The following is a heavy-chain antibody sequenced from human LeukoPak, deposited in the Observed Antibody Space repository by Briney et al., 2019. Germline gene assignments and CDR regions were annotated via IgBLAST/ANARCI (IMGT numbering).Heavy chain of an antibody. J-gene: IGHJ4*02. V-gene: IGHV3-11*03. CDR3: AGGIAVAGTGFFDY. Sequence: GGSLRLSCAASGFTFSDVYMSWIRQAPGKGLEWVSYISSSGSSTKYADSVKGRFTISRDNAKNSLYLQMNSLGAEDTAVYYCAGGIAVAGTGFFDYWGQGTLVTVSS. D-gene: IGHD6-19*01. CDR2: ISSSGSST. CDR1: GFTFSDVY.